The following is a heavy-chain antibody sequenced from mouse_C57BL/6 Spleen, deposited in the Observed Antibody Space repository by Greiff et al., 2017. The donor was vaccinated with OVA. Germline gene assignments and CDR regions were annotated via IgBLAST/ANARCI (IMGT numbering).Heavy chain of an antibody. CDR1: GYTFTSYW. V-gene: IGHV1-50*01. CDR3: ARRRNDGYYAFDY. J-gene: IGHJ2*01. CDR2: IDPSDSYN. D-gene: IGHD2-3*01. Sequence: QVQLQPPGAELVKPGASVKLSCKASGYTFTSYWMQWVKQRPGQGLEWIGEIDPSDSYNNYNQKFKGKATLTVDTSSSTAYMQLSSLTSEDSAVYYCARRRNDGYYAFDYWGQGTTLTVSS.